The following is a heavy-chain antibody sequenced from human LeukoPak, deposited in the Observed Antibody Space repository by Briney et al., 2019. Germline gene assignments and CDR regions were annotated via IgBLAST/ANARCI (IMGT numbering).Heavy chain of an antibody. CDR3: ARGRRSRGYSYGYYYYMDD. CDR2: INHSGST. CDR1: GGSFSGYY. Sequence: SETLSLTCAVYGGSFSGYYWSWIRQPPGKGLEWIGEINHSGSTNYNPSLKSRVTISVDTSKNQFSLKLSSVTAADTAVYYCARGRRSRGYSYGYYYYMDDWGKGTTVTVSS. J-gene: IGHJ6*03. V-gene: IGHV4-34*01. D-gene: IGHD5-18*01.